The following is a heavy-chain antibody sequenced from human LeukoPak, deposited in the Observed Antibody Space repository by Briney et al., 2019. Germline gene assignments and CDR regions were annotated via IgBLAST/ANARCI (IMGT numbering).Heavy chain of an antibody. Sequence: SETLSLTCTVSGGSISSSSYYWGWIRQPPGKGLEWIGSIYYSGSTYYNPSLKSRVTISVDTSKNQFSLKLSSVTAADTAVYYCAREFSPTANTVATPFTRFDPWGQGTLVTVSS. CDR1: GGSISSSSYY. V-gene: IGHV4-39*07. D-gene: IGHD4-23*01. J-gene: IGHJ5*02. CDR2: IYYSGST. CDR3: AREFSPTANTVATPFTRFDP.